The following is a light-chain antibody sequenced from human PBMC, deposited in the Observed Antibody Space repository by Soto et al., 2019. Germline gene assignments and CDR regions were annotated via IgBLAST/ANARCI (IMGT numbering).Light chain of an antibody. CDR1: QDIAGY. CDR2: AAS. Sequence: DIHVTESPYSVSASVGDRVTITCRASQDIAGYLAWYQHKPGRAPELLIRAASSLQSGVPSRFSGSGSGTDFTLTINSLQPEDFAAYYCQQFNSYPRTFGGGTKVDIK. V-gene: IGKV1D-12*01. J-gene: IGKJ4*01. CDR3: QQFNSYPRT.